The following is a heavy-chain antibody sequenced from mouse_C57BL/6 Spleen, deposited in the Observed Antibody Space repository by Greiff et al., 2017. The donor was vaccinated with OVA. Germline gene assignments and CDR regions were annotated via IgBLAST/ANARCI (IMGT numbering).Heavy chain of an antibody. CDR1: GFTFSDYG. J-gene: IGHJ4*01. CDR3: ARGLLTTVVAPMDY. CDR2: ISSGSSTI. Sequence: EVQRVESGGGLVKPGGSLKLSCAASGFTFSDYGMHWVRQAPEKGLEWVAYISSGSSTIYYADTVKGRFTISRDNAKNTLFLQMTSLRSEDTAMYYCARGLLTTVVAPMDYWGQGTSVTVSS. D-gene: IGHD1-1*01. V-gene: IGHV5-17*01.